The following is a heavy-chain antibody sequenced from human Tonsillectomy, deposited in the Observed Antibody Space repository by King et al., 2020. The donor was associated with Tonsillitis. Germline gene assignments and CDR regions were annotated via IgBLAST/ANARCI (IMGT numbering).Heavy chain of an antibody. V-gene: IGHV3-15*01. Sequence: VQLVESGGGLVKPGGSLRLSCAASGFTFSNAWMNWVRQAPGKGLEWVGRIKSKTDGGTTDYAAPVKGRFTISRDDSKNTLYLQMNSLKTEDTAVYYCTTVIDDRQLWLIRRYGMDVWGQGTTVTVSS. J-gene: IGHJ6*02. CDR2: IKSKTDGGTT. CDR1: GFTFSNAW. D-gene: IGHD6-19*01. CDR3: TTVIDDRQLWLIRRYGMDV.